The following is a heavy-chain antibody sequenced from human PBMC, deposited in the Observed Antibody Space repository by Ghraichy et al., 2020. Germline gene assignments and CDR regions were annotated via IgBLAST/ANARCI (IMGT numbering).Heavy chain of an antibody. Sequence: GGSLRLSCAASGFTFSSYSMNWVRQAPGKGLEWVSSISSSSSYIYYADSVKGRFTISRDNAKNSLYLQMNSLRAEDTAVYYCARPLPAYCGGDCYSLDAFDIWGQGTMVTVSS. J-gene: IGHJ3*02. CDR1: GFTFSSYS. CDR2: ISSSSSYI. D-gene: IGHD2-21*02. CDR3: ARPLPAYCGGDCYSLDAFDI. V-gene: IGHV3-21*01.